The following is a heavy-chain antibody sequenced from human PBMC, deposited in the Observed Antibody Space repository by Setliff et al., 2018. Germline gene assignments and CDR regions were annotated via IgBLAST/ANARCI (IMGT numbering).Heavy chain of an antibody. V-gene: IGHV4-59*11. CDR2: IYYSGTT. CDR3: ARVRNTQNGFFDY. Sequence: SETLSLTCTVSGGSISSHYWSWIRQPPGEGLEWIGSIYYSGTTNYKPSLQSRTTISIDTSKNQFSLRLTSVTAADTAIYYCARVRNTQNGFFDYWSQGTLVTVSS. D-gene: IGHD1-1*01. CDR1: GGSISSHY. J-gene: IGHJ4*02.